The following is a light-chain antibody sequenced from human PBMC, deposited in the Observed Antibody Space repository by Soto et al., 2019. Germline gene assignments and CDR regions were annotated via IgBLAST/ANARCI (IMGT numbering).Light chain of an antibody. J-gene: IGKJ5*01. V-gene: IGKV1-39*01. CDR1: QSISSY. CDR3: QQSYSTPST. CDR2: AAS. Sequence: DIQMTQSPSSLSASVGDRVTITCRASQSISSYLNWYQQKPGKAPKLLIYAASSLQSGVPSRFSGSGTGTDFTITIISLQPEDFATYFCQQSYSTPSTFGQGTRLEIK.